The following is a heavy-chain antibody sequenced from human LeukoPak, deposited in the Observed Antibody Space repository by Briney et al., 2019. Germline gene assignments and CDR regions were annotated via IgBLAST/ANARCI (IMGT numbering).Heavy chain of an antibody. CDR3: ASGALFGSGEYKDYFDY. CDR1: GFTFSSYA. D-gene: IGHD6-19*01. J-gene: IGHJ4*02. CDR2: IGNRGENI. V-gene: IGHV3-11*01. Sequence: PGGSLRLSCAASGFTFSSYAMTWIRQAPGKGLEWVSYIGNRGENIYYADSVKGRFSISRDNDKNSLYLQMNSLRAEDTAVYYCASGALFGSGEYKDYFDYWSQGTLVTVSS.